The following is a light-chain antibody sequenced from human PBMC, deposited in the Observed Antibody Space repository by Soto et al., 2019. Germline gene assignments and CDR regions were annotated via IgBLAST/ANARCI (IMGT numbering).Light chain of an antibody. CDR1: QRISGW. J-gene: IGKJ3*01. CDR2: DAS. CDR3: QQYSGYSLFT. Sequence: DIQMTQSPSTLSASVGDRVTITCRASQRISGWLAWYQQRPGKAPKLLIYDASSLESGVPSRFSGSGSGTEFTLTFGGLQPDDFATYYCQQYSGYSLFTFGPGTIVDIK. V-gene: IGKV1-5*01.